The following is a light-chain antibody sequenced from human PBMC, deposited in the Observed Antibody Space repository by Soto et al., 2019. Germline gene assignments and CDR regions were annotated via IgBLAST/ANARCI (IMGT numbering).Light chain of an antibody. V-gene: IGKV1-8*01. J-gene: IGKJ4*01. CDR1: QGISSY. CDR2: AAS. CDR3: QQYYSYPLT. Sequence: AIRMTQSPSSLSASTGDRVTITCRASQGISSYLAWYQQKPGKAPKXXIYAASTLQSGVPSRFSGSGSGTDFTLTISCLQSEDFATYYCQQYYSYPLTFGGGTKVDIK.